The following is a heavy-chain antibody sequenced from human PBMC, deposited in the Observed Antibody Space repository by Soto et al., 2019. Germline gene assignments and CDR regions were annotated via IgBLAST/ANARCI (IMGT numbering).Heavy chain of an antibody. CDR1: GGSFSGYY. D-gene: IGHD4-17*01. CDR2: INHSGST. V-gene: IGHV4-34*01. CDR3: ARNEKPSSVPTVRHYYYYYMDV. Sequence: SETLSLTCAVYGGSFSGYYWSWIRQPPGKGLEWIGEINHSGSTNYNPSLKSRVTISVDTSKNQFSLKLSSVTAADTAVYYCARNEKPSSVPTVRHYYYYYMDVWGKGTTVTVSS. J-gene: IGHJ6*03.